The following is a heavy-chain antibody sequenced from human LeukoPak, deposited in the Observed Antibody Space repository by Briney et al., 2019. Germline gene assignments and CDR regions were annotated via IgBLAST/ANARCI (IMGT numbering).Heavy chain of an antibody. D-gene: IGHD1-26*01. CDR2: INPNSAAT. Sequence: GASVKVSCKTSGYTFSDYYTHWVRQAPGQGLEWMGWINPNSAATNYARRFQGRVTMTRDTSISTAYMELSRLTSDDTAVYYCARIRGGNNYHVDFWGQGTLVTVSS. CDR3: ARIRGGNNYHVDF. CDR1: GYTFSDYY. V-gene: IGHV1-2*02. J-gene: IGHJ4*02.